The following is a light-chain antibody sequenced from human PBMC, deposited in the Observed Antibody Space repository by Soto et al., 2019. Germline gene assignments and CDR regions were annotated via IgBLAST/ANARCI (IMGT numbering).Light chain of an antibody. CDR2: EVR. V-gene: IGLV2-14*01. Sequence: QSALTQPASVSASPGQSITISCTGTTSDVGGYNYVSWHQQHPGKAPKLMIHEVRYRPSGVSNRFSGSKSGNTASLTISGLQAEDEADYYCSSYTSSGTLVFGGGTKLTVL. CDR3: SSYTSSGTLV. CDR1: TSDVGGYNY. J-gene: IGLJ3*02.